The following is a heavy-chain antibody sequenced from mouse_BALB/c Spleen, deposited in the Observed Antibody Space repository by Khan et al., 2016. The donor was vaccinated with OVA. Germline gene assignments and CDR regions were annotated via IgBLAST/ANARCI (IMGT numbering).Heavy chain of an antibody. CDR1: GFSLTNYG. D-gene: IGHD2-10*01. Sequence: QVTLKESGPGLVAPSQSLSITCTISGFSLTNYGVHWVRQPPGKGLEWLVVIWNDGNTAYNSALNSRLTISTDNSKSQVFLKMNSLQTDDTAMYFCARQPYYHYNIMDYWGQGTSVTVSA. CDR2: IWNDGNT. CDR3: ARQPYYHYNIMDY. J-gene: IGHJ4*01. V-gene: IGHV2-6-1*01.